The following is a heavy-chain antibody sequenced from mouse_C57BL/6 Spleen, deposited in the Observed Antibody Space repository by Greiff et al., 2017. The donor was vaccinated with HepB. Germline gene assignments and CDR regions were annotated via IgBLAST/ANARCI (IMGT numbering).Heavy chain of an antibody. CDR1: GYTFTDYY. Sequence: VQLQQSGPELVKPGASVKISCKASGYTFTDYYMNWVKQSHGKSLEWIGDINPNNGGTSYNQKFKGKATLTVDKSSSTAYMELRSLTSEDSAVYYCAIPDGYYAMDYWGQGTSVTVSS. CDR2: INPNNGGT. J-gene: IGHJ4*01. D-gene: IGHD2-3*01. V-gene: IGHV1-26*01. CDR3: AIPDGYYAMDY.